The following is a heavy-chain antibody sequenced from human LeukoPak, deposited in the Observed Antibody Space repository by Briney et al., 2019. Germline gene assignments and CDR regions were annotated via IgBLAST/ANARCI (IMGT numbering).Heavy chain of an antibody. CDR2: IKSKTDGGTT. J-gene: IGHJ6*03. CDR1: GFTFSNAW. D-gene: IGHD3-3*01. Sequence: KPGGSLRLSCAASGFTFSNAWMSWVRQAPGKGREWVGRIKSKTDGGTTDYAAPVKGRFTISRDDSKNTLYLQMNSLKTEDTAVYYCTTDFWSGYAYYYYMDVWGKGTTVTVSS. V-gene: IGHV3-15*01. CDR3: TTDFWSGYAYYYYMDV.